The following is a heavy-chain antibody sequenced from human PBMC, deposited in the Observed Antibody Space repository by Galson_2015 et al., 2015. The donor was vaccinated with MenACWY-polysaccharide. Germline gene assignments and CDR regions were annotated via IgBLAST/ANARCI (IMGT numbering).Heavy chain of an antibody. V-gene: IGHV3-23*01. CDR1: GFTFSNYA. CDR2: ISGSDSST. D-gene: IGHD4-23*01. CDR3: ANGIRWDGGNPGY. J-gene: IGHJ4*02. Sequence: SLRLSCAASGFTFSNYAMSWVRQAPGKGLEWVSAISGSDSSTYYADSVKGRFTISRDNSKNTLYLQMNSLRAEDTAVYYCANGIRWDGGNPGYWGQGTLVTVSS.